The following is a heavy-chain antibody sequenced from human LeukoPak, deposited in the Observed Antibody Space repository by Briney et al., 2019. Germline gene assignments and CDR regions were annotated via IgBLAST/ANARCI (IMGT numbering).Heavy chain of an antibody. CDR2: IHSGGST. D-gene: IGHD5-24*01. Sequence: GGSLRLSCAASGFTVSSNYMSWVRQAPGKGLEWVSVIHSGGSTYYADSVKGRFTISRDNSKNTLYLQMNSLRAEDTAVYYCAREKGGGDGYNYGAFDIWGQGTMVTVSS. CDR1: GFTVSSNY. V-gene: IGHV3-53*01. CDR3: AREKGGGDGYNYGAFDI. J-gene: IGHJ3*02.